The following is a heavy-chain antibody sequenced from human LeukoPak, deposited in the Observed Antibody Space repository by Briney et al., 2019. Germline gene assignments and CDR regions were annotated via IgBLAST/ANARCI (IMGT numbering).Heavy chain of an antibody. CDR3: AKDRGSWHYGGFDY. CDR1: GLTFTTYG. J-gene: IGHJ4*02. V-gene: IGHV3-30*02. CDR2: IGYDATKT. D-gene: IGHD4-17*01. Sequence: GGSLRLSCLSSGLTFTTYGMHWVRQAPGKGLEWVTFIGYDATKTDYIDSVKGRFTISRDNSKNTLYLQMKNLTTDDTAVYYCAKDRGSWHYGGFDYGGQGILVTVSS.